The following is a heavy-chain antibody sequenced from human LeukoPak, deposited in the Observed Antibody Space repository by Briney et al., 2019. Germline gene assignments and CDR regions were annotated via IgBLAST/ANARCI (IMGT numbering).Heavy chain of an antibody. CDR1: SGSISSYY. CDR3: ARTEYYFDH. J-gene: IGHJ4*02. D-gene: IGHD3-10*01. Sequence: SETLSLTCTVSSGSISSYYWSWIRQAPGEGLEWIGYIYYSGSSNYSPSFKSRLTMSVDTSKKQFSLKLSSVTAADTAVYYCARTEYYFDHWGQGSLVTVSS. V-gene: IGHV4-59*01. CDR2: IYYSGSS.